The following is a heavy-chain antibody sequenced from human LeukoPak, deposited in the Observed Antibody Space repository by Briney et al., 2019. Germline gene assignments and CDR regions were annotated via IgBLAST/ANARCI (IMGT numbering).Heavy chain of an antibody. J-gene: IGHJ5*02. D-gene: IGHD3-3*01. Sequence: GGSLRLSCAASGFTFSSYGMRWVRQAPGKGLEWVAFIRYDGSNKYYADSVKGRFTISRDNSKNTLYLQMNSLRAEDTAVYYCAKKDFWSGYYGSSWGQGTLVTVSS. CDR3: AKKDFWSGYYGSS. V-gene: IGHV3-30*02. CDR1: GFTFSSYG. CDR2: IRYDGSNK.